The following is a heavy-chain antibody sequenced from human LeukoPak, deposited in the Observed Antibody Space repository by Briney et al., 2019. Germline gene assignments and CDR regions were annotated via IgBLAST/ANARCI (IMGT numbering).Heavy chain of an antibody. V-gene: IGHV3-21*01. CDR1: GFTFSSYI. Sequence: AGGSLRLSCAASGFTFSSYIMNWVRQAPGKGLEWVSSISSSSSYIYYADSVKGRFTISRDNAKNSLYLQMNSLRAEDTAVYYCARDTRGYCSGGSCYPDAFDIWGQGTMVTVSS. CDR2: ISSSSSYI. J-gene: IGHJ3*02. D-gene: IGHD2-15*01. CDR3: ARDTRGYCSGGSCYPDAFDI.